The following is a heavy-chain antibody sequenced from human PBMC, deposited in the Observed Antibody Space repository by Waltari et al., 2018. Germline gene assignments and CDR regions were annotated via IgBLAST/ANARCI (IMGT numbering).Heavy chain of an antibody. CDR1: GYTFTGYY. J-gene: IGHJ5*02. CDR3: ARDPNYYDSSGYRPRFDP. CDR2: INPNSGGT. D-gene: IGHD3-22*01. Sequence: QVQLVQSGAEVKKPGASVKVSCKASGYTFTGYYMHWVRQAPGPGLEWMGWINPNSGGTNYAQKFQGRVTMTRDTSISTAYMELSRPRSDDTAVYYCARDPNYYDSSGYRPRFDPWGQGTLVTVSS. V-gene: IGHV1-2*02.